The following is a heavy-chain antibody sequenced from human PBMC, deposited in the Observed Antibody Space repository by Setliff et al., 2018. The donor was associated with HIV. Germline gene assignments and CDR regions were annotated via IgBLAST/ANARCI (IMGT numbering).Heavy chain of an antibody. CDR2: INAANGNT. CDR3: ARGYYYDSSGYYGPLDY. Sequence: ASVKVSCKASGYTFTTYAMHWVRQAPGQRLEWMGWINAANGNTKYSQKFQGRVTITRDTSASTAYMELSSLRSEDSAVYYCARGYYYDSSGYYGPLDYWGQGTLVTVSS. J-gene: IGHJ4*02. D-gene: IGHD3-22*01. V-gene: IGHV1-3*01. CDR1: GYTFTTYA.